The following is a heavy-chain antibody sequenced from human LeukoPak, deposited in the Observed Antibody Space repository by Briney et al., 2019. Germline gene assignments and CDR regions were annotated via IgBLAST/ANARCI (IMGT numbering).Heavy chain of an antibody. D-gene: IGHD5-18*01. CDR1: GYTFTIYW. J-gene: IGHJ4*02. Sequence: GGSLKISCRGSGYTFTIYWIGWVRQMPGKGLEWMGIIYPGDSDTRYSPSFQGQITISADKSISTAYLQWSSLKASDTAIYYCARQGYSYGYDYWGQGTLVTVSS. V-gene: IGHV5-51*01. CDR2: IYPGDSDT. CDR3: ARQGYSYGYDY.